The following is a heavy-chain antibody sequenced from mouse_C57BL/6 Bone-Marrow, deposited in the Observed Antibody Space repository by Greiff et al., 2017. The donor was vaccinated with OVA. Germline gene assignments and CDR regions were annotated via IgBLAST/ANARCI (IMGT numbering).Heavy chain of an antibody. CDR2: IDPNCGGT. Sequence: QVQLQQSGAELVKPGASVKLSCKASGYTFTSYWMHWVKQRPGRGLEWIGMIDPNCGGTKYNEKFKSKATLTVDKPSITAYMQLSSLTSEDSAVYYCARGIYYGCDGPYAMDYWGQGTSVTVSS. CDR3: ARGIYYGCDGPYAMDY. CDR1: GYTFTSYW. J-gene: IGHJ4*01. D-gene: IGHD2-2*01. V-gene: IGHV1-72*01.